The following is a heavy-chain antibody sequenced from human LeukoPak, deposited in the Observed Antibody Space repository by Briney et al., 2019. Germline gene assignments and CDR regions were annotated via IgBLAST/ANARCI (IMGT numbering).Heavy chain of an antibody. J-gene: IGHJ6*03. CDR3: ATNAYSSILHYYYYYMDV. V-gene: IGHV3-20*01. CDR2: INWNGGST. D-gene: IGHD6-19*01. Sequence: GGSLRLSCIVSGFTFDDYGMRWVRQAPGKGVEWGSGINWNGGSTVYADSVKGRFTVSTDNAKNSLYLQMTSLRVEDTALYHCATNAYSSILHYYYYYMDVWGKGTTVTISS. CDR1: GFTFDDYG.